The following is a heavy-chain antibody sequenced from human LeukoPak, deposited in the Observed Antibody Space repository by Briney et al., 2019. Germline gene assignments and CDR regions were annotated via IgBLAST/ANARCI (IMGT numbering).Heavy chain of an antibody. D-gene: IGHD1-26*01. V-gene: IGHV3-23*01. J-gene: IGHJ4*02. CDR2: ISGSGGST. CDR1: GFTFSSYA. Sequence: GGSLRLSCAASGFTFSSYAMSWVRQAPGKGLEWVSAISGSGGSTYYADSVKGRFTISRDNSKNTLYLQMNSLRAEDTAVYYCARGGGSYTTSFDYWGQGTLVTVSS. CDR3: ARGGGSYTTSFDY.